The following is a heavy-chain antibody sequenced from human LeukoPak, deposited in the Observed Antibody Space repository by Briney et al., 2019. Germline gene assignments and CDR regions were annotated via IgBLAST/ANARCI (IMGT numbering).Heavy chain of an antibody. D-gene: IGHD2-15*01. CDR1: GFTFSSYA. CDR3: ARGPYCSGGSCYSLGEFDP. V-gene: IGHV3-23*01. Sequence: GGSLRLSCAASGFTFSSYAMSWVRQAPGKGLQWVSAISGSGGSIYYADSVKGRFTISRDSSKNTLYLQMSSLRAEDTAVYYCARGPYCSGGSCYSLGEFDPWGQGTLVTVSS. CDR2: ISGSGGSI. J-gene: IGHJ5*02.